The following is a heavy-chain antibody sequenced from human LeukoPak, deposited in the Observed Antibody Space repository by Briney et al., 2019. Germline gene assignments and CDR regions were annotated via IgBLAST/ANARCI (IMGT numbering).Heavy chain of an antibody. CDR1: GGSFSGYY. V-gene: IGHV4-34*01. Sequence: PSETLSLTCAVYGGSFSGYYWSWIRQPPGKGLEWIGEINHSGSTNYNPSLKSRVTMSVDTSKNQFSLKLLSVTAADTAVYYCARAPRGLVVVIDYWGQGTLVTVSS. D-gene: IGHD3-22*01. CDR2: INHSGST. CDR3: ARAPRGLVVVIDY. J-gene: IGHJ4*02.